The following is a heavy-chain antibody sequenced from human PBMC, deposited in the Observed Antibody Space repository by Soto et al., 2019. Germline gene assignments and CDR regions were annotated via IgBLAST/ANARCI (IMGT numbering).Heavy chain of an antibody. D-gene: IGHD4-4*01. J-gene: IGHJ4*02. CDR3: ATTTVTHFDC. Sequence: HPGGSLRLSCAASGFTFSKYAMSWVRQAPGKGLEWVASISGSGGSTYYADSVKGRFTISRDTSKNTLYLQMNSLRAEDTAVYYCATTTVTHFDCWGQGAPVTVSS. CDR1: GFTFSKYA. V-gene: IGHV3-23*01. CDR2: ISGSGGST.